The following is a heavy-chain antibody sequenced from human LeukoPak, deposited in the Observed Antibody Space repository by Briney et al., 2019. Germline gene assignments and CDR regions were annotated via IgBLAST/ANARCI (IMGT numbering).Heavy chain of an antibody. CDR2: ISAYNGNT. V-gene: IGHV1-18*04. CDR1: GYTFTSYG. CDR3: AVLGHCISSSCSGSYYFDY. Sequence: ASVKVSCKASGYTFTSYGITWVRQAPGQGLEWMGWISAYNGNTNYAQNLQGRVTMTTDTSTTTAYMELRSLRSDDTAVYYCAVLGHCISSSCSGSYYFDYWGQGTLVTVSS. D-gene: IGHD2-15*01. J-gene: IGHJ4*02.